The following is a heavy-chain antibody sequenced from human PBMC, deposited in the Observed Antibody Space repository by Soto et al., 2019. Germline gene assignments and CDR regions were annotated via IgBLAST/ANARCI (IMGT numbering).Heavy chain of an antibody. D-gene: IGHD4-17*01. J-gene: IGHJ4*02. V-gene: IGHV1-46*01. CDR3: ARDLAGQYGYGDFQYYFDY. CDR1: GYTFTSYY. Sequence: QVQLVQSGAEVKKPGASVKVSCKASGYTFTSYYMHWVRQAPGQGLEWMGIINPSGGSTSYAQKFQGSVTMTRDTSTSTVYMELSSLRSDDTAVYYCARDLAGQYGYGDFQYYFDYWGQGTLVTVSS. CDR2: INPSGGST.